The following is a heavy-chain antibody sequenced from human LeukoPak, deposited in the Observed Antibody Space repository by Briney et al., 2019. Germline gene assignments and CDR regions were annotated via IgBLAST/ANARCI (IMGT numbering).Heavy chain of an antibody. CDR3: AKDPNSSVYRYYFYGMDV. D-gene: IGHD3-22*01. CDR2: IYENGGTT. J-gene: IGHJ6*02. Sequence: GGSLRLSCVGSGFTFRSHAMSWVRQAPEKGLEFVSGIYENGGTTYYADSVKGRFSISRDNSKNTLYLQMDSLRGEDTAVYYCAKDPNSSVYRYYFYGMDVWGQGTTVTVSS. V-gene: IGHV3-23*01. CDR1: GFTFRSHA.